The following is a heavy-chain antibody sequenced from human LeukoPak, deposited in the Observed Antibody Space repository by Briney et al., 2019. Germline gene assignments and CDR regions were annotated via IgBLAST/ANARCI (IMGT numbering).Heavy chain of an antibody. V-gene: IGHV3-23*01. CDR1: GFSFSSFA. CDR2: ISGGGRLT. J-gene: IGHJ4*02. CDR3: AKRITATTGFYFDS. Sequence: GGSPRLSCVGSGFSFSSFAMSWVRQGPGRGLELVSTISGGGRLTYYADSVKGRFTISRDDSKNMQFLEMSSLRPEDTAVYFCAKRITATTGFYFDSWGQGALVTVSA. D-gene: IGHD1-26*01.